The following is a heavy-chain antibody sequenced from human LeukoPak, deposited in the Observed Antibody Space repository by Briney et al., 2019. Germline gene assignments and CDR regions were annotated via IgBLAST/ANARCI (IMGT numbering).Heavy chain of an antibody. D-gene: IGHD6-6*01. Sequence: GSSVKVSCKASGGTFSSYAISWVRQAPGQGLEWMGGIIPIFGTANYAQKFQGRVTITTDESTSTAYMELSSLRSEDTAVYYCASGGAYSSSSDFDYWGQGTLVTVSS. CDR2: IIPIFGTA. CDR1: GGTFSSYA. CDR3: ASGGAYSSSSDFDY. J-gene: IGHJ4*02. V-gene: IGHV1-69*05.